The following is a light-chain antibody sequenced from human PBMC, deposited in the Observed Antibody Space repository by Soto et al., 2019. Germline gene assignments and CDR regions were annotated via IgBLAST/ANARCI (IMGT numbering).Light chain of an antibody. CDR1: SSDVGGYNY. J-gene: IGLJ3*02. V-gene: IGLV2-14*01. CDR2: EVS. Sequence: QSALTQPASVSGSPGQSITISCTGTSSDVGGYNYVSWYQQHPGKAPKLMIYEVSNRPSGVSNRFSGFKSGNTASLPISGLQAEDEAAYYCSSFTSSSTWVFGGGTKLTVL. CDR3: SSFTSSSTWV.